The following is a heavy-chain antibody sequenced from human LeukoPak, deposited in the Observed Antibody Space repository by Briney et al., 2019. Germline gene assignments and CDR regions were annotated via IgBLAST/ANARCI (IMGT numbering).Heavy chain of an antibody. CDR1: GGTFSSYA. Sequence: GASVKVSCKASGGTFSSYAISWVRQAPGQGLEWMGGNIPIFGTANYAQKFQGGVTITADESTSTAYMELSSLRSEDTAVYYCARDGRLGGEGFDPWGQGTLVTVSS. V-gene: IGHV1-69*13. J-gene: IGHJ5*02. D-gene: IGHD3-16*01. CDR2: NIPIFGTA. CDR3: ARDGRLGGEGFDP.